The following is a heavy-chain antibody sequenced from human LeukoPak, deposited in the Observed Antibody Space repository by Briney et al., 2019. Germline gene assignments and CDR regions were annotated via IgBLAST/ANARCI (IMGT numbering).Heavy chain of an antibody. CDR3: ARGFPFSSSAPWFDP. Sequence: GGSLRLSCAASGFTFSSYSMNWVRQAPGKGLEWVSSISSSSSYIYYADSVKGRFTISRDNAKNSLYLQMNSLRAEDTAVYYCARGFPFSSSAPWFDPWGQGTLVTVSS. CDR1: GFTFSSYS. CDR2: ISSSSSYI. V-gene: IGHV3-21*01. D-gene: IGHD6-6*01. J-gene: IGHJ5*02.